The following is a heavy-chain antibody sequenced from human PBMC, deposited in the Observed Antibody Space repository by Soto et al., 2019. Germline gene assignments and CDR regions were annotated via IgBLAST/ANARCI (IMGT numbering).Heavy chain of an antibody. CDR1: GFTFSSYA. CDR3: AQGFQLLNYFDY. Sequence: PGGSLRLSCAASGFTFSSYAMSWVRQAPGKGLEWVSGISGSGGRTHYPDSVKGRFTISRDNSKNTLYLQMNSLRAEDTAVYYCAQGFQLLNYFDYWGQGTLVNVS. V-gene: IGHV3-23*01. D-gene: IGHD2-2*01. J-gene: IGHJ4*02. CDR2: ISGSGGRT.